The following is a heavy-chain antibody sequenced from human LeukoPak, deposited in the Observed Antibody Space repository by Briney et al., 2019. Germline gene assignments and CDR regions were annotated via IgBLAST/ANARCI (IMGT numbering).Heavy chain of an antibody. J-gene: IGHJ4*02. V-gene: IGHV4-38-2*02. CDR2: IYHSGST. Sequence: PSETLSLTCTVSGYSISSGYYWGWIRQPPGKGLEWIGSIYHSGSTYYNPSLKSRVTISVDTSKNQFSLKLSSVTAADTAVYYCARVYSRENYFDYWGQGTLVTVSS. CDR3: ARVYSRENYFDY. CDR1: GYSISSGYY. D-gene: IGHD5-18*01.